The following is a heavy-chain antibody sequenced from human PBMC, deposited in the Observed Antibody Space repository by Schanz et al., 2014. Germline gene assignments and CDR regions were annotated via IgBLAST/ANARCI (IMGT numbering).Heavy chain of an antibody. CDR2: INGSGNAT. CDR3: MAMGRNTSHYFDH. Sequence: EVKLLESGGGLVQPGGSLRLSCAASGFTFATYAMSWVRQAPGKGLEWVAAINGSGNATYYADSVKGRFTISRDNSRNTLFLQVKRLRVEDTAVYYCMAMGRNTSHYFDHWGQGTLVTVSS. D-gene: IGHD1-1*01. J-gene: IGHJ4*02. CDR1: GFTFATYA. V-gene: IGHV3-23*01.